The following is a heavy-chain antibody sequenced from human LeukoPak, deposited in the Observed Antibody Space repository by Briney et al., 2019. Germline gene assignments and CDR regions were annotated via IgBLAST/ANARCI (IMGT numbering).Heavy chain of an antibody. CDR2: IKLDGSEK. Sequence: GGSLRLSCVASGFTFGKYWMSWVRQAPGKGLEWVANIKLDGSEKNYVDSVKGRFTISRDNTKNSLYLQMNSLRAEDTAVYYCARDAYGMDVWGQGTTVTVSS. CDR3: ARDAYGMDV. CDR1: GFTFGKYW. V-gene: IGHV3-7*03. J-gene: IGHJ6*02.